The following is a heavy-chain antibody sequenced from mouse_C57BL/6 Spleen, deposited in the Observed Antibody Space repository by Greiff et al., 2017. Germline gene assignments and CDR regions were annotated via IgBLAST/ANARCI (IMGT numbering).Heavy chain of an antibody. CDR3: TRDSSIYYYGSSQAWFAY. Sequence: EVKLVESGEGLVKPGGSLKLSCAASGFTFSSYAMSWVRQTPEKRLEWVAYISSGGDYIYYADTVKGRFTISRDNARNTLYLQMSSLKSEDTAMYYCTRDSSIYYYGSSQAWFAYWGQGTLVTVSA. D-gene: IGHD1-1*01. CDR2: ISSGGDYI. J-gene: IGHJ3*01. CDR1: GFTFSSYA. V-gene: IGHV5-9-1*02.